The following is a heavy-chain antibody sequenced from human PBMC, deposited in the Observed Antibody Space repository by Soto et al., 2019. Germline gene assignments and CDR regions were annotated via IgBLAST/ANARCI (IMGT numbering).Heavy chain of an antibody. CDR3: ARSVEGHFDY. CDR1: GFTFSVYS. CDR2: ITSDTKTI. V-gene: IGHV3-48*02. J-gene: IGHJ4*02. D-gene: IGHD6-19*01. Sequence: EVQLVESGGDLVQREGSLRLSCVASGFTFSVYSMNWVRQAPGKGLEWFSYITSDTKTIKYADSVKGRFTISRDNAKNSVYLQMNSLRDEDTAVYYCARSVEGHFDYWGQGTVVTASS.